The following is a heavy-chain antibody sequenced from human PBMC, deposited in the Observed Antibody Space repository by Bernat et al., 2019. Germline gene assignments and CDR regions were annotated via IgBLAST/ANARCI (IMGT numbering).Heavy chain of an antibody. J-gene: IGHJ4*02. CDR1: GFTFSSYS. CDR3: ASMVTTTYYFDY. D-gene: IGHD4-11*01. CDR2: ISSSSSYI. Sequence: EVQLVESGGGLVKPGGSLGLSCAASGFTFSSYSMNWVRQAPGKGLEWVSSISSSSSYIYYADSVKGRFTISRDNAKNSLYLQMNSLRAEDTAVYYCASMVTTTYYFDYWGQGTLVTVSS. V-gene: IGHV3-21*01.